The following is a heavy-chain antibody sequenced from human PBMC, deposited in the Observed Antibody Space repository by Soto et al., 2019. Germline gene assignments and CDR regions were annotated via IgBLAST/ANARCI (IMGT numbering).Heavy chain of an antibody. V-gene: IGHV1-69*01. J-gene: IGHJ4*02. CDR3: AAGDSSDPGDH. CDR2: TIPIIGTT. Sequence: QVQLVQSGAEVKKPGSSVKVSCKASGDTLSTHGISWVRQDPGQGLEWMGGTIPIIGTTDYAEKFQGRVTITADESTTTSYMELSSLRPDDTAVYYCAAGDSSDPGDHWGQGTLVTVSS. D-gene: IGHD6-19*01. CDR1: GDTLSTHG.